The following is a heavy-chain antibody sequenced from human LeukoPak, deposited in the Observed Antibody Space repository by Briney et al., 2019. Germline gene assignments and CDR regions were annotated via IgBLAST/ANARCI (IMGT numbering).Heavy chain of an antibody. D-gene: IGHD3-22*01. V-gene: IGHV3-21*01. CDR3: ARDSWAYDSRGYLYYFDY. CDR1: GFTFSSYS. J-gene: IGHJ4*02. CDR2: ISSSSSYI. Sequence: GGSLRLSCAASGFTFSSYSMNWVRQAPGKGLEGVSSISSSSSYIYYADSVKGRFTISRDNAKNSLYLQMNSLRAEDTAVYYCARDSWAYDSRGYLYYFDYWGQGTLVTVSS.